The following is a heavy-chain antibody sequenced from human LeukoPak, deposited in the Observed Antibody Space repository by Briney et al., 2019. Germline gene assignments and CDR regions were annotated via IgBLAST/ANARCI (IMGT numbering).Heavy chain of an antibody. CDR3: AREEGLYDFWSGYSYGMDV. CDR2: INHSGST. CDR1: GGSFSGYY. V-gene: IGHV4-34*01. Sequence: PSETLSLTCAVYGGSFSGYYWSWIRQPPGKGLEWIGEINHSGSTNYNPSLKSRVTISVDTSKNQFSLKLSSVTAAGTAVYYCAREEGLYDFWSGYSYGMDVWGQGTTVTVSS. J-gene: IGHJ6*02. D-gene: IGHD3-3*01.